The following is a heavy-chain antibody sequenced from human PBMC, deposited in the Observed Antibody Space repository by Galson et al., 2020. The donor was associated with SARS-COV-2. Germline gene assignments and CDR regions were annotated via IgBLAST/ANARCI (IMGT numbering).Heavy chain of an antibody. V-gene: IGHV3-9*01. CDR3: AKIGSPYYYDGSGTNYGMDV. CDR1: GFTFDDYA. D-gene: IGHD3-22*01. J-gene: IGHJ6*02. Sequence: SLKISCAASGFTFDDYAMHWVRQAPGKGLEWVSGISWNSGSIGYADSVKGRFTISRDNAKNSLYLQMNSLRAEDTALYYCAKIGSPYYYDGSGTNYGMDVWGQGTTVTVSS. CDR2: ISWNSGSI.